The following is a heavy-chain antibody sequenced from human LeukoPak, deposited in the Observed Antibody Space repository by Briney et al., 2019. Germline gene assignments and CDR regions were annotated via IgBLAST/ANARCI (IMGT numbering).Heavy chain of an antibody. Sequence: GGSLRLSCAASGFTFSSYSMNWVRQAPGKGLEWVSSISSSSYIYYADSVKGRFTISRDNAKNSLYLQMNSLRAEDTAVYYCATTGRVRGVSGYWGQGTLVTVSS. CDR1: GFTFSSYS. D-gene: IGHD3-10*01. J-gene: IGHJ4*02. CDR2: ISSSSYI. V-gene: IGHV3-21*01. CDR3: ATTGRVRGVSGY.